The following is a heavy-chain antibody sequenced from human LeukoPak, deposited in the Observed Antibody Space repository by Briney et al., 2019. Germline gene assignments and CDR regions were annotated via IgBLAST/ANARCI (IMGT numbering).Heavy chain of an antibody. D-gene: IGHD3-22*01. CDR2: IYYSGST. Sequence: SETLSLTCTVSGGSISSYCWSWIRQPPGKGLEWIGYIYYSGSTNYNPSLKSRVTISVDTSKNQFSLKLSSVTAADTAVYYCARAYYYDSSGYPHDAFDIWGQGTMVTVSS. CDR1: GGSISSYC. CDR3: ARAYYYDSSGYPHDAFDI. V-gene: IGHV4-59*01. J-gene: IGHJ3*02.